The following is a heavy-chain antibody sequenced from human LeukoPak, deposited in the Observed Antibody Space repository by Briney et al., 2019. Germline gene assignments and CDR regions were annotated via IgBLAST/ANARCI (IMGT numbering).Heavy chain of an antibody. CDR1: GFTFDDYG. Sequence: PGGSLRLSCAASGFTFDDYGMSWVRQAPGKGLEWVSGINWNGGNTGYSDSVKGRFTISGDNAKNSLYLQMDSLRAEDTALYYCGRDLSGWYGPDYWGQGTLVTVSS. CDR2: INWNGGNT. CDR3: GRDLSGWYGPDY. V-gene: IGHV3-20*04. D-gene: IGHD6-19*01. J-gene: IGHJ4*02.